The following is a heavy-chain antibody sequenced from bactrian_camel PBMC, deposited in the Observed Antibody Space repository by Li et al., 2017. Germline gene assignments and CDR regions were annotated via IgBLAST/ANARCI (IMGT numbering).Heavy chain of an antibody. J-gene: IGHJ6*01. CDR3: KASRVRSVASDPNRRSGY. CDR1: GYTTSTLY. D-gene: IGHD6*01. V-gene: IGHV3S53*01. Sequence: QVQLVESGGASVQAGGSLRLSCAASGYTTSTLYMGWFRQAPGKEREGVAFIEPDSSTTYADSVKGRFTISKDNAKNTLYLQMNNLKPEDTAMYYCKASRVRSVASDPNRRSGYWGQGTQVTVS. CDR2: IEPDSST.